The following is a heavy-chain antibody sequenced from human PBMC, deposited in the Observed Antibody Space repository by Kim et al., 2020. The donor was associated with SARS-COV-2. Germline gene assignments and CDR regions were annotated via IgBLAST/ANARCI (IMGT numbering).Heavy chain of an antibody. J-gene: IGHJ6*02. Sequence: KCRFTISRDNSKNTLYLQMNSLRAEDTAVYYCARDFSGSYPTSYYYYGMDVWGQGTTVTVSS. V-gene: IGHV3-30*07. D-gene: IGHD1-26*01. CDR3: ARDFSGSYPTSYYYYGMDV.